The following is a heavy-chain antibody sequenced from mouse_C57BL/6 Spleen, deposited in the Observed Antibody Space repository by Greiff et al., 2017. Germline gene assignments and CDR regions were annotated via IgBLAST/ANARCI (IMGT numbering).Heavy chain of an antibody. V-gene: IGHV1-80*01. CDR3: ARYELTGAYYYAMDY. J-gene: IGHJ4*01. CDR1: GYAFSSYW. CDR2: IYPGDGDT. Sequence: QVHVKQSGAELVKPGASVKISCKASGYAFSSYWMNWVKQRPGKGLEWIGQIYPGDGDTNYNGKFKGKATLTADKSSSTAYMQLSSLTSEDSAVYFCARYELTGAYYYAMDYWGQGTSVTVSS. D-gene: IGHD4-1*01.